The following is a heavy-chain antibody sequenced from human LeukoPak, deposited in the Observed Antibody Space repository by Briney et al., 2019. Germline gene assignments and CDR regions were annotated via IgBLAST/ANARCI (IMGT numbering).Heavy chain of an antibody. D-gene: IGHD6-13*01. CDR1: GYTFTSYA. CDR3: ARCSSSHYYYYYMDV. Sequence: ASVKVSCKASGYTFTSYAMHWVRQAPGQRLEWMGWINAGNGNTKYSQKFQGRVTITRDTSASTAYMELSSLRSEDTAVYYCARCSSSHYYYYYMDVWGKGTTVTVSS. V-gene: IGHV1-3*01. CDR2: INAGNGNT. J-gene: IGHJ6*03.